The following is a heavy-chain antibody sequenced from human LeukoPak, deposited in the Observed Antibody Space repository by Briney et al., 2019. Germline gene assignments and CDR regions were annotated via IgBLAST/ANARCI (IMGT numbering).Heavy chain of an antibody. D-gene: IGHD2-2*01. Sequence: ASVKVSCKASGYTFTSYGISWVRQAPGQGLECMGWISAYNGNTNYAQKLQGRVTMTTDTSPSTAYMELRSLRSDDTAVYYCARDVLVPAYYYGMDVWGQGTTVTVSS. CDR2: ISAYNGNT. J-gene: IGHJ6*02. CDR1: GYTFTSYG. V-gene: IGHV1-18*01. CDR3: ARDVLVPAYYYGMDV.